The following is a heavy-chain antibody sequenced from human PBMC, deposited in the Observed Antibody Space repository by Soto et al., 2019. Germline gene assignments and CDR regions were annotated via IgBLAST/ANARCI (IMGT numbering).Heavy chain of an antibody. CDR3: AGNWNDGDDYFDY. CDR2: ISPNSGGT. J-gene: IGHJ4*02. V-gene: IGHV1-2*02. D-gene: IGHD1-1*01. CDR1: GFSFSDYF. Sequence: ASVKVSCKASGFSFSDYFMHWVRQAPGQGFEWMGWISPNSGGTNYAQKFQGRVTMTRDTSISTVYMELSRLRSDDTAVYYCAGNWNDGDDYFDYWGQGTLVTVSS.